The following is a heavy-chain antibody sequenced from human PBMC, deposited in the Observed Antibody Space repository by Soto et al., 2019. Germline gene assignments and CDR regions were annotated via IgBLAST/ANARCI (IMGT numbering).Heavy chain of an antibody. J-gene: IGHJ4*02. D-gene: IGHD3-9*01. Sequence: HPGGSLRLSCAASGFTVSSYYMTWVRQTPGKGLEWVSVLYSGGSAYYAASVKGRFTISRDNSKNTLYLQMNSLRAEDTAVYYCARGEGYYDTLTGFSHPAYFDDWAQGTLVTVSS. CDR2: LYSGGSA. V-gene: IGHV3-66*01. CDR1: GFTVSSYY. CDR3: ARGEGYYDTLTGFSHPAYFDD.